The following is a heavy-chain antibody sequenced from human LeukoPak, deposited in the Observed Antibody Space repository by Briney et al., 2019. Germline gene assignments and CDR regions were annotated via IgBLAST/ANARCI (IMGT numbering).Heavy chain of an antibody. CDR2: INPSGGST. CDR3: ARDLFMKGGYSYGTYGMDV. Sequence: ASVKVSCKASGYTFTSYYMHWVRQAPGQGLEWMGIINPSGGSTSYAQKFQGRVTMTRDTSTSTVYMELSGLRSEDTAVYYCARDLFMKGGYSYGTYGMDVWGQGTTVTVSS. D-gene: IGHD5-18*01. CDR1: GYTFTSYY. V-gene: IGHV1-46*01. J-gene: IGHJ6*02.